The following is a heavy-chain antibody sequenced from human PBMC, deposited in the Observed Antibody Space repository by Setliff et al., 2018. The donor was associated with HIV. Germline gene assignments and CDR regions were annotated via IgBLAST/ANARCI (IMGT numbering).Heavy chain of an antibody. CDR2: FDPEDGET. CDR3: ATDPGYSSTWYSESFQH. CDR1: GYTLTELS. D-gene: IGHD6-13*01. J-gene: IGHJ1*01. Sequence: ASVKVSCKLSGYTLTELSIHWVRQAPGKGLEWMANFDPEDGETFYAQKFQGRLTITEDTSTDTAYMELSSLRSDDTAMYYCATDPGYSSTWYSESFQHWGQGTVVTVSS. V-gene: IGHV1-24*01.